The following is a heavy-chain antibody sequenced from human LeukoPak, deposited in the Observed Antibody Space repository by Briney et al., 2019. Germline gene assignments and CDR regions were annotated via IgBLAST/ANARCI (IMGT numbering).Heavy chain of an antibody. V-gene: IGHV3-33*01. D-gene: IGHD4-17*01. CDR1: GFTFSSYG. Sequence: LYCAGSGFTFSSYGMHWVRQAPGKGLEWVAVIWYDGSNKYYADSVKGRFTISRDNSKNTLYLQMNSLRAEDTAVYYCAREEDDYGGSFDYWGQGTLVTVSS. CDR3: AREEDDYGGSFDY. J-gene: IGHJ4*02. CDR2: IWYDGSNK.